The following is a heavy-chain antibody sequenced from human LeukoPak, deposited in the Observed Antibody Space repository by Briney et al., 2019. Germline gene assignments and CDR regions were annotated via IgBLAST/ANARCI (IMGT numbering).Heavy chain of an antibody. CDR3: ARWGAAAGNNPDY. J-gene: IGHJ4*02. Sequence: PSETLSLTCAVSGGSISSSNWWSWVRQPPGKGLEWIGEIYHSGSTNYNPSLKSRVTISVDKSKNQFSLKLSSVTAADTAVYYRARWGAAAGNNPDYWGQGTLVTVSS. V-gene: IGHV4-4*02. CDR2: IYHSGST. CDR1: GGSISSSNW. D-gene: IGHD6-13*01.